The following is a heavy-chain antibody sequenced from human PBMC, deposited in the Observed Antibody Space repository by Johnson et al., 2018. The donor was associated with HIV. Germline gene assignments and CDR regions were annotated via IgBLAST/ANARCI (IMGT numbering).Heavy chain of an antibody. Sequence: MLLVESGGGSVQPGGSLRLSCAASGFTFDDYGMSWVRQAPGKGLEWVSGINWNGGSTGYVDSVTGRFTVSRDNAKNSLYLQMNSLRGEDTALYFCARGDYCTAGVCYDEPFDIWGQGTMVTVSS. D-gene: IGHD2-8*02. CDR1: GFTFDDYG. J-gene: IGHJ3*02. CDR3: ARGDYCTAGVCYDEPFDI. V-gene: IGHV3-20*04. CDR2: INWNGGST.